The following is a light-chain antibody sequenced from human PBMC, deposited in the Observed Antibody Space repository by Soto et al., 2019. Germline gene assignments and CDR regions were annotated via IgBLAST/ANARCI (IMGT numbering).Light chain of an antibody. V-gene: IGKV3-15*01. J-gene: IGKJ1*01. Sequence: EIVMTQSPATLSVSPGERATLSCRASQSVSSNLAWYQQKPGQAPRLLIYGASTRATGIPARFSGSGSGTESTLTISSLEFTDFVVLYFQPYNCWPQTFGQGTNVEIK. CDR2: GAS. CDR3: QPYNCWPQT. CDR1: QSVSSN.